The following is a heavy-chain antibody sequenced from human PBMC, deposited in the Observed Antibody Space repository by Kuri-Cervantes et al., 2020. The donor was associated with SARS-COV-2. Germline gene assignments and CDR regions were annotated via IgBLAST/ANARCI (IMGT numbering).Heavy chain of an antibody. CDR3: ARPRGIVVVPAAMGGAFDI. D-gene: IGHD2-2*01. J-gene: IGHJ3*02. CDR2: ISAYNGNT. CDR1: GGTFTSYG. V-gene: IGHV1-18*01. Sequence: GESLKISCKASGGTFTSYGISWVRQAPGQGLEWMGWISAYNGNTNYAQKLQGRVTMTTDTSTSTAYMELRSLRSDDTAVYYCARPRGIVVVPAAMGGAFDIWGQGTMVTVSS.